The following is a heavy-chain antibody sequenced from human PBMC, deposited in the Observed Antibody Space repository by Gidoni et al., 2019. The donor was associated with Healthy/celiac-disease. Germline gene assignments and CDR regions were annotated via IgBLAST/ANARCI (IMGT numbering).Heavy chain of an antibody. CDR2: ISYDGSNK. J-gene: IGHJ4*02. CDR3: AREGGYKNGGFDY. CDR1: GFPFSSYA. D-gene: IGHD1-26*01. Sequence: QVQLVESGGGVVQPGRSLRLSCAASGFPFSSYAMHWVRQAPGKGLEWVAVISYDGSNKYYADSVKGRFTISRDNSKNTLYLQMNSLRAEDTAVYYCAREGGYKNGGFDYWGQGTLVTVSS. V-gene: IGHV3-30-3*01.